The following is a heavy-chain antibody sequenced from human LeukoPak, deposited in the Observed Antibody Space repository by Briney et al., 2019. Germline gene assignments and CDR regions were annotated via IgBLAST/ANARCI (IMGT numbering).Heavy chain of an antibody. CDR2: IYYSGST. CDR1: GCSSSSSSYY. D-gene: IGHD3-22*01. Sequence: SETLSLTCTVSGCSSSSSSYYWGWIRQPPGKGLEWIGSIYYSGSTYYNPSLKSRVTRSVDTSKNQFSLKLSSVTAADTAVYYCARHLGMYYYDSSGYWSFDYWGQGTLVTVSS. J-gene: IGHJ4*02. CDR3: ARHLGMYYYDSSGYWSFDY. V-gene: IGHV4-39*01.